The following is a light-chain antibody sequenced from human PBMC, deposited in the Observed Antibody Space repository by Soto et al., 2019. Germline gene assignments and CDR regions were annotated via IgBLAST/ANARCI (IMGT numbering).Light chain of an antibody. CDR3: QLYGGSHMFS. CDR2: AAS. Sequence: PGEGATLSCRASESISRSYLAWYQQRPGQSPSLLIYAASSRAAVIPDRFSGSGSGADFTLTISRLEPEDFAVYYCQLYGGSHMFSFGQGTKLQIK. J-gene: IGKJ2*01. CDR1: ESISRSY. V-gene: IGKV3-20*01.